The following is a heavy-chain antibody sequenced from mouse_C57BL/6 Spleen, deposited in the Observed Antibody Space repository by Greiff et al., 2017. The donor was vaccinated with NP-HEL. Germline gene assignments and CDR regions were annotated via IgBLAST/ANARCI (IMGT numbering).Heavy chain of an antibody. V-gene: IGHV1-22*01. Sequence: EVQLQQSGPELVKPGASVKMSCKATGYTFTDYNMHWVKQSHAKSLEGIGYINPNNGGTSYNQKFKGKATLTVHTSASTAYMVLRSLTSEDSAVYYCARRALRGYFDVWGTGTTLTVSS. J-gene: IGHJ1*03. D-gene: IGHD1-1*01. CDR3: ARRALRGYFDV. CDR1: GYTFTDYN. CDR2: INPNNGGT.